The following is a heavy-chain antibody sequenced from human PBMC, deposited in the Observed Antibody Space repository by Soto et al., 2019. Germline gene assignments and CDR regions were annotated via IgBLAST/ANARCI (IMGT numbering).Heavy chain of an antibody. J-gene: IGHJ4*02. D-gene: IGHD3-10*01. Sequence: QVQLQESGPGLVKPSQTLSLTCTVSGGSISSGDYYWSWIRQPPGKGLEWIGYTYYRGSTYYNPSPKXRXTXSXXTSKNQFSLKLSSVTAADTAVYYCARAQGSGFLVSWGQGTLVTVSS. CDR2: TYYRGST. CDR1: GGSISSGDYY. V-gene: IGHV4-30-4*01. CDR3: ARAQGSGFLVS.